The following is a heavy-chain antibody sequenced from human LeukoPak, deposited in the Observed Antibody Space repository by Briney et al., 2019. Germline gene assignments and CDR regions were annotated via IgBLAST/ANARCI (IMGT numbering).Heavy chain of an antibody. D-gene: IGHD3-16*02. J-gene: IGHJ4*02. Sequence: SETLSLTCAAYGGSFSGYYWSWIRQPPGKGLEWIGEINHSGSTNYNPSLKSRVTISVDTSKNQFSLKLSSVTAADTAVYYCARGGYVWGSYRPHYFDYWGQGTLVTVSS. CDR1: GGSFSGYY. V-gene: IGHV4-34*01. CDR3: ARGGYVWGSYRPHYFDY. CDR2: INHSGST.